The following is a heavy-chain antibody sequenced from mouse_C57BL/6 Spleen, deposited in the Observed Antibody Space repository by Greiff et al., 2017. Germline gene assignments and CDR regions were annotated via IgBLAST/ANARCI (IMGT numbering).Heavy chain of an antibody. CDR1: GYSFTGYY. J-gene: IGHJ1*03. CDR3: ARGGTTVVADWYFDV. D-gene: IGHD1-1*01. Sequence: VQLQQSGPELVKPGASVKISCKASGYSFTGYYMNWVKQSPEKSLEWIGEINPSTGGTTYNQKFKAKATLTVDKSSSTAYMQLKSLTSEDSAVCYCARGGTTVVADWYFDVWGTGTTVTVSS. CDR2: INPSTGGT. V-gene: IGHV1-42*01.